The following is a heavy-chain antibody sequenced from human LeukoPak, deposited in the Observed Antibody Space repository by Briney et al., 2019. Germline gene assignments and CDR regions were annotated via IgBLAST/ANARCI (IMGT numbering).Heavy chain of an antibody. D-gene: IGHD3-16*01. J-gene: IGHJ4*02. V-gene: IGHV4-59*01. CDR2: IYYSGST. CDR1: GGSISSYY. CDR3: ARDGGDYFDY. Sequence: SETLSLTCTVSGGSISSYYWSWIRQPPGKGLEWIGYIYYSGSTNYNPSLKSRVTISVDTSKNQFSLKLSSVTAADTAAYYCARDGGDYFDYWGQGTLVTVSS.